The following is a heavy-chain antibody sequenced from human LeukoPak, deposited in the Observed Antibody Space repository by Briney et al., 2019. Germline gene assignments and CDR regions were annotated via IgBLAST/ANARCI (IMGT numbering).Heavy chain of an antibody. Sequence: GGSLRLSCAASGFTFSSYVMYWVRQAPGKGPEYVSTTNNNGRSTYHADSVKGRFTISRDNSKNTLYLQMNSLRVEDTAVYYCVKSGSDSWFAYFDSWGQGTLVTVSS. D-gene: IGHD6-13*01. V-gene: IGHV3-64D*06. J-gene: IGHJ4*02. CDR3: VKSGSDSWFAYFDS. CDR2: TNNNGRST. CDR1: GFTFSSYV.